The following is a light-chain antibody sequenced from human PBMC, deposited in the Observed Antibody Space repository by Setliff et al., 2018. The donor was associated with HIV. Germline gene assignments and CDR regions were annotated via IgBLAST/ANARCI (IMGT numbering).Light chain of an antibody. Sequence: QSVLAQPASVSGSPGQSITISCTGTSSDVGGYSHVSWYQQHPGKAPKLIIYEVRNRPSGVSNRFSGSKSGNTASLTISGLQADDEADYYCCSYANTYTSLYVFGTGTKVTVL. CDR3: CSYANTYTSLYV. CDR2: EVR. CDR1: SSDVGGYSH. J-gene: IGLJ1*01. V-gene: IGLV2-14*01.